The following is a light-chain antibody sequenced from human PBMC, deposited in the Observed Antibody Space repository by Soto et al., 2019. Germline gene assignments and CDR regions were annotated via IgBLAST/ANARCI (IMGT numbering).Light chain of an antibody. CDR2: WAS. CDR1: QSVLYSSNNKNY. Sequence: DIVMTQSPDSLAVSLGERATINCKSSQSVLYSSNNKNYLAWYQQKPGQPPKLLIYWASTRESGVPDRFSGSGSGTDFNLTISSLQAEDVAVYYCQQDYSTFLTFGGVTKVEIK. V-gene: IGKV4-1*01. J-gene: IGKJ4*01. CDR3: QQDYSTFLT.